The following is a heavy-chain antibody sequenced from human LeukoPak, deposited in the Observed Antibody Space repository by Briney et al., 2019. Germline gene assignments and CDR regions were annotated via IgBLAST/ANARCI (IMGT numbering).Heavy chain of an antibody. D-gene: IGHD6-13*01. CDR1: GLTFSSYA. J-gene: IGHJ5*01. CDR3: AKDPLGYSSSWYYDS. CDR2: LSGSGGST. Sequence: PGGSLRLSCAASGLTFSSYAMSWVRQAPGKGLEWVSALSGSGGSTYYADSVKGRFTISRDNSKNTLYLQMNSLRAEDTAVYYCAKDPLGYSSSWYYDSWGRGTLVTVSS. V-gene: IGHV3-23*01.